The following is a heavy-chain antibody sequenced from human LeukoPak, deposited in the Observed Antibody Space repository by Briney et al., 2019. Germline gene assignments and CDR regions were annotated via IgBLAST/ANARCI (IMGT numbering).Heavy chain of an antibody. CDR3: ARRLRYYHAFDI. V-gene: IGHV4-34*01. Sequence: PPETLSFTCAVYGGSFSGYYWSWIRQPPGKGLEWIGEINHSGSTNYNPSLKSRVTISVDTSKNQFSLKLSSVTAADTAVYYCARRLRYYHAFDIWGQGTMVTVSS. D-gene: IGHD3-9*01. J-gene: IGHJ3*02. CDR1: GGSFSGYY. CDR2: INHSGST.